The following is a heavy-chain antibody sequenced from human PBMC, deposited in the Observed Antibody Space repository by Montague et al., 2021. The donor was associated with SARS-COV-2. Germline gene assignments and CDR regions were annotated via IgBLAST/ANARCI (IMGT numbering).Heavy chain of an antibody. CDR1: GFTVSSNY. D-gene: IGHD3-9*01. CDR3: AREKDTSGYILRY. V-gene: IGHV3-53*01. CDR2: IYKDGRT. J-gene: IGHJ4*02. Sequence: SLRLSCAASGFTVSSNYVTWVRQAPGKGLEWVSVIYKDGRTYYADSVKDRFTVSRDNSKNTLYLQMHSLRAEDTAVYYCAREKDTSGYILRYWGQGTLVTVSS.